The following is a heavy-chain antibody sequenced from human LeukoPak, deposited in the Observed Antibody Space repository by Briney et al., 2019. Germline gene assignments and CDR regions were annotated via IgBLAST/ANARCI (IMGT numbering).Heavy chain of an antibody. CDR3: ARVVGPAWFDP. CDR2: IYYSGST. CDR1: GGSISSSSYY. Sequence: SETLSLTCTVSGGSISSSSYYWGWIRQPPGKGLEWIGSIYYSGSTYYNPSLKSRVTISVDRSKNQFSLKLSSVTAADTAVYYCARVVGPAWFDPWGQGTLVTVSS. V-gene: IGHV4-39*07. J-gene: IGHJ5*02. D-gene: IGHD2-2*01.